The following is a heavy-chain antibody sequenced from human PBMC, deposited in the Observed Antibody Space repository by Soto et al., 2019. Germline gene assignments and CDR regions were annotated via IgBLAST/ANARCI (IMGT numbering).Heavy chain of an antibody. V-gene: IGHV3-33*01. D-gene: IGHD6-19*01. Sequence: GSLRLSCAASGFIFSTYGMHWVRQAPGKGLEWVAVIWYDGSNKYYADSVKGRFTISRDNSNKTLYLQMNSLRAEDTAVYYCARDNAPGIEVAGLNWFDPWGQGTLVTVSS. J-gene: IGHJ5*02. CDR3: ARDNAPGIEVAGLNWFDP. CDR2: IWYDGSNK. CDR1: GFIFSTYG.